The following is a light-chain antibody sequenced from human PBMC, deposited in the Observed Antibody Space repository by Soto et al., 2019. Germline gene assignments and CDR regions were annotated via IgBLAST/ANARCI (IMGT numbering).Light chain of an antibody. CDR3: CSYAGSSTLGV. Sequence: QSALTQPASVSGSPGQSITISCTGTSSDVGSYNLVSWYQQHPGKAPKLIICESSKWPSGVSNRFSGSKPGNTASLTISGLQAEDEADYYCCSYAGSSTLGVLGTGTKLTVL. V-gene: IGLV2-23*01. CDR2: ESS. J-gene: IGLJ1*01. CDR1: SSDVGSYNL.